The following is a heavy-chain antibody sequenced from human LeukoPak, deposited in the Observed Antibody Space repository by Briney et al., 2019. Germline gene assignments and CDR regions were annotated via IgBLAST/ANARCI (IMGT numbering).Heavy chain of an antibody. D-gene: IGHD3-22*01. Sequence: SETLSLTCTVSGYSISSGYYWGWIRQPPGKGLEWIGSIYHSGSTYYNPSLKSRVTISVDTSKNQLSLKLSSVTAADTAVYYCARRNLYDSSGYYYPDFDYWGQGTLVTVSS. CDR1: GYSISSGYY. CDR3: ARRNLYDSSGYYYPDFDY. J-gene: IGHJ4*02. V-gene: IGHV4-38-2*02. CDR2: IYHSGST.